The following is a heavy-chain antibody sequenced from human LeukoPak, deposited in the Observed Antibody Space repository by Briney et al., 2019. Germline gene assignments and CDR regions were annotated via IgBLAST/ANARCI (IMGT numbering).Heavy chain of an antibody. CDR1: GYTFINYY. V-gene: IGHV1-46*01. D-gene: IGHD3-22*01. J-gene: IGHJ4*02. CDR3: ARALPYDYYDSSGYSH. Sequence: ASVKVSCKASGYTFINYYIHWARQAPGQGLEWMGVINPNGGDTNYAQRFQGRVTMTRDMSTSTVYMELSSLTSEDTAVYYCARALPYDYYDSSGYSHWGQGTLVTVSS. CDR2: INPNGGDT.